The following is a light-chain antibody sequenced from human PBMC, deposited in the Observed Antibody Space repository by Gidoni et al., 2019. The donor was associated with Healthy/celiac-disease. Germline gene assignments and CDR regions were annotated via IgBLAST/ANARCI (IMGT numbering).Light chain of an antibody. Sequence: EIVMTQSPANLSVFPGERATLSGRASQSVSSNLAWYQQKPGQAPRLLICGASTRATGIPARFSCSGSGTEITLTSSSLHAEDFAVYYCQQYNNWLTFGGGTKVEIK. V-gene: IGKV3-15*01. CDR2: GAS. CDR3: QQYNNWLT. J-gene: IGKJ4*01. CDR1: QSVSSN.